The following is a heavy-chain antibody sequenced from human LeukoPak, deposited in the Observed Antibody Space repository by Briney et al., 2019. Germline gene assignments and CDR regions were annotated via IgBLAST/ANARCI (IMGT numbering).Heavy chain of an antibody. V-gene: IGHV4-34*01. CDR2: INHSGST. CDR1: GGSFSGYY. CDR3: ARGRYDILTGYYRPSRGNLFDY. Sequence: SETLSLTCAVYGGSFSGYYWSWIRQSPGKGLEWIGEINHSGSTNYNPSLKSRVTISVDTSKNQFSLKLSSVTAADTAVYYCARGRYDILTGYYRPSRGNLFDYWGQGTLVTVSS. J-gene: IGHJ4*02. D-gene: IGHD3-9*01.